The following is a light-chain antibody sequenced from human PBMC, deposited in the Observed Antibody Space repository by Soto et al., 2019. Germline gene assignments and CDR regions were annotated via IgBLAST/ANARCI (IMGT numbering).Light chain of an antibody. CDR1: QSVNSLF. CDR2: GGS. CDR3: QHFGSSIFT. J-gene: IGKJ3*01. V-gene: IGKV3-20*01. Sequence: IVLTQSPGTLSSSPGERATLSCRASQSVNSLFLAWYQQKPGQPPRLLIDGGSSRATGIPDSFSGSGSGTDFTLTISRLEPEDFAVYYCQHFGSSIFTFGPGTKVDIK.